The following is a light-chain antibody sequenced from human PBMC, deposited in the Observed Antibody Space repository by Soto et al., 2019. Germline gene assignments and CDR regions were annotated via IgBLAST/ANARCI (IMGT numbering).Light chain of an antibody. CDR2: DAS. J-gene: IGKJ3*01. CDR3: QHYYSLPLT. Sequence: DIQMTQSPSSLSASVGDRVTITCQASQDISDYLNWYQQKPGQPPKLLIYDASNLERGVSSRFSGGGSGTHFSFTITNLQPEDFATYFCQHYYSLPLTFGPGTRVNIK. CDR1: QDISDY. V-gene: IGKV1-33*01.